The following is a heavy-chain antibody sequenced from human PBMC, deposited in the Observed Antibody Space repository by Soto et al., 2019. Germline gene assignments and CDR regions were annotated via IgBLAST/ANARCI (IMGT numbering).Heavy chain of an antibody. Sequence: GGSLRLSCAASGFTVSSYHMTWVRQPPGRGPEWVSNIYPDGDTFYADSVKGRFTISRDNSKNTLYLQMNSLRAEDTAVYYCAKDYGYCSGGSCYSSGWFDPWGQGTLVTAPQ. CDR2: IYPDGDT. V-gene: IGHV3-66*02. CDR1: GFTVSSYH. D-gene: IGHD2-15*01. CDR3: AKDYGYCSGGSCYSSGWFDP. J-gene: IGHJ5*02.